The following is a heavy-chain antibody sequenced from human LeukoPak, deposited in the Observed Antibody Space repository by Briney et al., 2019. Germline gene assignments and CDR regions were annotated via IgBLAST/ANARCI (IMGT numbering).Heavy chain of an antibody. J-gene: IGHJ4*02. D-gene: IGHD4-17*01. CDR2: LSSSGGGT. Sequence: GGSLRLSCAASGLNFSNYAMSWVRQAPAKGLEWVSALSSSGGGTYYADSVKGRFTISRDNSKDTLSLQMNSLRAEDTAVYYCARGIYGDYDYWGQGTLVTVST. V-gene: IGHV3-23*01. CDR3: ARGIYGDYDY. CDR1: GLNFSNYA.